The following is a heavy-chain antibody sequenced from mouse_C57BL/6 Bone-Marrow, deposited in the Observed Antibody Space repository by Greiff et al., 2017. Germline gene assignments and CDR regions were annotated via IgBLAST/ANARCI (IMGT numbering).Heavy chain of an antibody. V-gene: IGHV5-6*01. CDR3: ARRGMVKGYFDY. Sequence: EVQVVESGGDLVKPGGSLKLSCAASGFTFSSYGMSWVRQTPDKRLEWVATISSGGSYTYYPDSVKGRFTISRDNAKNTLYLQMSSLKSEDTAMYNSARRGMVKGYFDYWGQGTTLTDSS. CDR2: ISSGGSYT. J-gene: IGHJ2*01. D-gene: IGHD2-2*01. CDR1: GFTFSSYG.